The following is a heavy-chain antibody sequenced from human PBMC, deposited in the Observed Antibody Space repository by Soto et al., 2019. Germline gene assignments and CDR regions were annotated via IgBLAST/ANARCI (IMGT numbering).Heavy chain of an antibody. J-gene: IGHJ3*02. CDR3: ARGPPSAITIFGVVTNDAFDI. CDR2: ISSSSSTI. Sequence: EVQLVESGGGLVQPGGSLRLSCAASGFTFSSYSMNWVRQAPGKGLEWVSYISSSSSTIYYADSVKGRFTISRDNAKNSLYLQMNSLRAEDTAVYYCARGPPSAITIFGVVTNDAFDIWGQGTMVTVSS. D-gene: IGHD3-3*01. CDR1: GFTFSSYS. V-gene: IGHV3-48*01.